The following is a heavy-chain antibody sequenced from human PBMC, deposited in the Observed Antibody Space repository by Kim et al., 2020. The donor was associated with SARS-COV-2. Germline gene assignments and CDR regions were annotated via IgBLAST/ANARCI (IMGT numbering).Heavy chain of an antibody. J-gene: IGHJ4*02. CDR3: AKDVFGGY. CDR2: GGST. D-gene: IGHD2-15*01. V-gene: IGHV3-23*01. Sequence: GGSTYYADSVKGRFTISRDNSKNTLYLQMNSLRAEDTAVYYCAKDVFGGYWGQGTLVTVSS.